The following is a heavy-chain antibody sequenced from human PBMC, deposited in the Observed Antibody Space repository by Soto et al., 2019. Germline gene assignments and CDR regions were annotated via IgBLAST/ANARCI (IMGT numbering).Heavy chain of an antibody. CDR2: IIPIFGTA. D-gene: IGHD6-13*01. J-gene: IGHJ5*02. CDR1: GGTFSSYA. CDR3: ARDWTAAAGTRDNWFDP. V-gene: IGHV1-69*06. Sequence: ASVKVSCKASGGTFSSYAISWVRQAPGQGLEWMGGIIPIFGTANYAQKFQGRVTITADKSTSTAYMELSSLRSEDTAVYYCARDWTAAAGTRDNWFDPWGQGTLVTVSS.